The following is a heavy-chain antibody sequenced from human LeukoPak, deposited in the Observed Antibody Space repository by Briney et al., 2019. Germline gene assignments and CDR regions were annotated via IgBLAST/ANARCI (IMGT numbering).Heavy chain of an antibody. CDR2: IYTSGRT. V-gene: IGHV4-4*07. Sequence: PSETLSLTCTVSGGSISYYYWNWIRQPAGKGLEWIGRIYTSGRTYYNPSLKSRVSMSVDTSKNQFSLKLRSVTAADTAVYYCARLSTVTTSFDYWGQGTLVTVSS. J-gene: IGHJ4*02. CDR1: GGSISYYY. D-gene: IGHD4-11*01. CDR3: ARLSTVTTSFDY.